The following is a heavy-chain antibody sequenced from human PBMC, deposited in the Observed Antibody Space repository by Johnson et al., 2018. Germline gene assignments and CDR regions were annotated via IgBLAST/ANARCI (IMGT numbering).Heavy chain of an antibody. CDR1: GFTFSSYG. D-gene: IGHD3-22*01. CDR3: SKDRAYYCDSSGYYNEEHFQH. Sequence: VQLLESGGGVVQPGRSLRLSCAASGFTFSSYGMHWVRQAPGKGLEWVAVISYDGSKKYYADSVKGRFTISRDNSKNTLNLQMNSRRAEDTAVYYWSKDRAYYCDSSGYYNEEHFQHWGQGTLVTVYS. J-gene: IGHJ1*01. CDR2: ISYDGSKK. V-gene: IGHV3-30*18.